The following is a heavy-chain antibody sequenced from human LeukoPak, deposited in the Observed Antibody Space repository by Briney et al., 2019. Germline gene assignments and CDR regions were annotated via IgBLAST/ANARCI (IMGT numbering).Heavy chain of an antibody. CDR3: ARGEDGYNYYYYYGMDV. Sequence: PGGSLRLSCAASGFTFSTYWMRWVRQVPGKGLVWVSRINSDGSITTYADSVKGRFTISRDNAKNTLYLQMNSLRVEDTAVYYCARGEDGYNYYYYYGMDVWGQGTTVTVSS. J-gene: IGHJ6*02. CDR2: INSDGSIT. D-gene: IGHD5-24*01. V-gene: IGHV3-74*01. CDR1: GFTFSTYW.